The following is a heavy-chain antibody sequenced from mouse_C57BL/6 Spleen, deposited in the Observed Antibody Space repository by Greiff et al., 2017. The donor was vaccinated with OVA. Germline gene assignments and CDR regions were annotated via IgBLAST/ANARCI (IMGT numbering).Heavy chain of an antibody. CDR1: GFSLTSYG. CDR2: IWRGGST. D-gene: IGHD2-4*01. V-gene: IGHV2-5*01. J-gene: IGHJ4*01. Sequence: VQLKQSGPGLVQPSQSLSITCTVSGFSLTSYGVHWVRQSPGKGLEWLGVIWRGGSTDYNAAFMSRLSITKDNSKSQVFFKMNSLQADDTAIYYCAKDPFYYDYDEREYYYAMDYWGQGTSVTVSS. CDR3: AKDPFYYDYDEREYYYAMDY.